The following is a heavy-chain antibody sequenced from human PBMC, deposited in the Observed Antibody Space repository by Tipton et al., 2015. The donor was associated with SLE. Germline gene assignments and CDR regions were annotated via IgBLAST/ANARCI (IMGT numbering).Heavy chain of an antibody. CDR3: AIHTGIVGATPFVY. CDR1: GGSISSYY. D-gene: IGHD1-26*01. Sequence: TLSLTCTVSGGSISSYYWSWIRQPAGKGLEWIGGIYYSGSTYYNPSLKSRVTISVDTSKNQFSLKLSSVTAADTAVYYCAIHTGIVGATPFVYWGQGTLVTVSS. V-gene: IGHV4-59*05. J-gene: IGHJ4*02. CDR2: IYYSGST.